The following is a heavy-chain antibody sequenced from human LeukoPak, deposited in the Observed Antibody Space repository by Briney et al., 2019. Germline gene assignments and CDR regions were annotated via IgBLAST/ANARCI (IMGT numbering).Heavy chain of an antibody. J-gene: IGHJ4*02. D-gene: IGHD3-16*01. CDR1: GGSIGSGSYY. V-gene: IGHV4-61*02. Sequence: SETLSLTCTVSGGSIGSGSYYWSWIRQPAGKGLEWIGRIYTSGSTNYNPSLKSRVTISVDTSKNQFSLKLSSVTAADTAVYYCARGGGSEIDYWGQGTLVTVSS. CDR3: ARGGGSEIDY. CDR2: IYTSGST.